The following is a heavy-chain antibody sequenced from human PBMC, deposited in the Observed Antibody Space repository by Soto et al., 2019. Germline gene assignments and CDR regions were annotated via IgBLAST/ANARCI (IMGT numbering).Heavy chain of an antibody. CDR1: GYSFTSYW. Sequence: PGESLKISCKGSGYSFTSYWISWVRQMPGKGLEWMGRIDPSDSYTNYSPSFQGHVTISADKSISTAYLQWSSLKASDTAMYYCASLGGDSSGWYTGNYYYYYGMEVWGQGTTVTVSS. CDR2: IDPSDSYT. CDR3: ASLGGDSSGWYTGNYYYYYGMEV. J-gene: IGHJ6*02. D-gene: IGHD6-19*01. V-gene: IGHV5-10-1*01.